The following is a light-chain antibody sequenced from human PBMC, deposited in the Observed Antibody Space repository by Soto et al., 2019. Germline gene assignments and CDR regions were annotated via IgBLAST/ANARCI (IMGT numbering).Light chain of an antibody. CDR2: EVS. Sequence: QSALTQPASVSGSPGQSITISCTGTSVEVGAYIYVSWYQHHPGKAPKLIIYEVSNRPSGVSNRFSGSKSGNTASLTISGLQAEDEADYYCFSYTTSNTWVFGGGTKLTVL. CDR1: SVEVGAYIY. CDR3: FSYTTSNTWV. V-gene: IGLV2-14*01. J-gene: IGLJ3*02.